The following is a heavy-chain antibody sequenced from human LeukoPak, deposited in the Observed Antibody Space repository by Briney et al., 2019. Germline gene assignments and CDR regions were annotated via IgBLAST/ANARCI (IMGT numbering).Heavy chain of an antibody. CDR3: ARSGSGWYRYYFDY. CDR2: ISSSGSTI. CDR1: GFTFSSYE. J-gene: IGHJ4*02. D-gene: IGHD6-19*01. V-gene: IGHV3-48*03. Sequence: PGGSPRLSCAASGFTFSSYEMNWVRQAPGKGLEWVSYISSSGSTIYYADSVKGRFTISRDNAKNSLYLQMNSLRAEDTAVYYCARSGSGWYRYYFDYWGQGTLVTVSS.